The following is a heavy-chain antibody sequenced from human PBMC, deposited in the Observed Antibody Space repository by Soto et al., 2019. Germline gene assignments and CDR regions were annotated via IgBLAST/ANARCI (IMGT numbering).Heavy chain of an antibody. CDR2: IYYSGST. V-gene: IGHV4-59*12. CDR1: GGSISSYY. Sequence: PSETLSLTCTVSGGSISSYYWSWIRQPPGKGLEWIGYIYYSGSTNYNPSLKSRVTISVDTSKNQFSLRLSSVTAADTAVYYCARAEVDTAMVNWFDPWGQGTLVTVSS. CDR3: ARAEVDTAMVNWFDP. J-gene: IGHJ5*02. D-gene: IGHD5-18*01.